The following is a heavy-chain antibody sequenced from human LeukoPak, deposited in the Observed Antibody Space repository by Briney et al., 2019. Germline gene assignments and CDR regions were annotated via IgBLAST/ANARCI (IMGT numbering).Heavy chain of an antibody. V-gene: IGHV4-34*01. D-gene: IGHD1-26*01. CDR2: INHSGST. CDR3: ARVKISGSYSGAEYFQH. Sequence: SETLSLTCAVYGGSFSGYYWSWIRQPPGKGLEWIGEINHSGSTNYNPSLKSRVTISVDTSKNQFSLKLSSVTAADTAVYYCARVKISGSYSGAEYFQHWGQGTLVTVSS. J-gene: IGHJ1*01. CDR1: GGSFSGYY.